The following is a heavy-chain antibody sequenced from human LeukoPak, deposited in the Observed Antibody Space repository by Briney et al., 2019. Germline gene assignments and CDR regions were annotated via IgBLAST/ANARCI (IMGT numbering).Heavy chain of an antibody. CDR2: IYHSGST. CDR1: GYSISSGYY. J-gene: IGHJ6*03. V-gene: IGHV4-38-2*02. Sequence: SETLSLTCAVSGYSISSGYYWGWIRQPPGKGLEWIGSIYHSGSTYYNPSLKSRVTISVDTSKNQFSLKLSSVSAADTAVDYCARDAIGWYEDYYYYYMDVWGKGTTVTVSS. D-gene: IGHD6-19*01. CDR3: ARDAIGWYEDYYYYYMDV.